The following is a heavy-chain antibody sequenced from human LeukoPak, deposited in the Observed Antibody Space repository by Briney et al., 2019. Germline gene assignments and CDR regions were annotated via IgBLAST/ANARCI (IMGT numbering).Heavy chain of an antibody. V-gene: IGHV1-69*06. D-gene: IGHD5-18*01. CDR3: ARDSDRMDTRGGWFDP. Sequence: GASVKVSCKASGGTFSSYAISWVRQAPGQGLEWMGGIIPIFGTANYAQKFQGRVTITADKSTSTAYMELSSLRSEDTAVYYCARDSDRMDTRGGWFDPWGQGTLVTVSS. CDR2: IIPIFGTA. CDR1: GGTFSSYA. J-gene: IGHJ5*02.